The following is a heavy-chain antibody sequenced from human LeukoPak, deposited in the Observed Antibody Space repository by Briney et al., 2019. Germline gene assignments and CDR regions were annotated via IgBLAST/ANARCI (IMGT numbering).Heavy chain of an antibody. Sequence: GSLRLSCAASGFTFSSYGMHWVRQAPGKGLEWVAVISYDGSNKYYADSVKGRFTISRDNSKNTLYLQMNSLRAEDTAVYYCAKEPPRIYGSGSYFGDYWGQGTLVTVSS. V-gene: IGHV3-30*18. J-gene: IGHJ4*02. D-gene: IGHD3-10*01. CDR1: GFTFSSYG. CDR3: AKEPPRIYGSGSYFGDY. CDR2: ISYDGSNK.